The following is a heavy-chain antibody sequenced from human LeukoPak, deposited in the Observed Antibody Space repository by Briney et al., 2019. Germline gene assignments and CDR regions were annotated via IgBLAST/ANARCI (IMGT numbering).Heavy chain of an antibody. V-gene: IGHV4-59*01. D-gene: IGHD5-24*01. CDR1: GGSIGSYY. CDR3: ARPSRDGYRYTFDY. CDR2: IYSSGST. Sequence: SETLSLTCTVSGGSIGSYYWSWIRQPPGKGLEWIGYIYSSGSTNYSPSLKSRVSISVDTPKNQFSLRLSSVTAADTAVYYCARPSRDGYRYTFDYWGQGILVTVSS. J-gene: IGHJ4*02.